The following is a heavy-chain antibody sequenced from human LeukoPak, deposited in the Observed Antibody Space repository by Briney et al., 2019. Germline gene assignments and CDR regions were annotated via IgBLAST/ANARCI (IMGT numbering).Heavy chain of an antibody. J-gene: IGHJ6*02. CDR1: GFTFSSYA. D-gene: IGHD2-2*01. CDR3: ARDLGLDIVVVPAAIHRNDYYYYGMDV. Sequence: GRSLRLSCAASGFTFSSYALHWVRQAPGKGLEWVALISYDGSHKYYADSVKGRFTISRDNSKNTLYLQMKSLRAEYTAVYYCARDLGLDIVVVPAAIHRNDYYYYGMDVWGQGTTVTVSS. CDR2: ISYDGSHK. V-gene: IGHV3-30*04.